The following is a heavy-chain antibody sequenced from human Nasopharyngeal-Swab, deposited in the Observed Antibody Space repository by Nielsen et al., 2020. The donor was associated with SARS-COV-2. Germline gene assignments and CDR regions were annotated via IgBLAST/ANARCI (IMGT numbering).Heavy chain of an antibody. Sequence: GESLKIPCPASGFTFSSYGMHWVRRAPGKGMEWVAVILYDRSNKYYADSVKGRFTITRDNSKPTLYLQMNSLRGEDTAVYYCAGGQGPVTTYYYYGMDVWGQGTTVTVSS. CDR2: ILYDRSNK. J-gene: IGHJ6*02. V-gene: IGHV3-33*01. CDR1: GFTFSSYG. CDR3: AGGQGPVTTYYYYGMDV. D-gene: IGHD4-17*01.